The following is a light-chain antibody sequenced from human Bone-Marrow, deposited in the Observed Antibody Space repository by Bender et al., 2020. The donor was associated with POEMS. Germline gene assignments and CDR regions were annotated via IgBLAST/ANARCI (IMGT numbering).Light chain of an antibody. Sequence: QSALTQPASVSGSPGQSITISCTGSSSDVGDYNYVSWYQQHPGKAPKLILFEVNTRPSGVSDRFSGSKSGYTASLTISGLQAEDEADYYCSSYVSAGTLVLFGGGTKLTVL. J-gene: IGLJ2*01. CDR3: SSYVSAGTLVL. V-gene: IGLV2-14*03. CDR2: EVN. CDR1: SSDVGDYNY.